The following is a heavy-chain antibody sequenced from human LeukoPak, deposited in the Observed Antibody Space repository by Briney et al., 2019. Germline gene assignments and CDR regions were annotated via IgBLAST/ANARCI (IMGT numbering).Heavy chain of an antibody. CDR1: GYTFTCYY. Sequence: ASVKVSCKASGYTFTCYYMHWVRQAPGQGLEWMGWINPNSGGTNYAQKFQGRVTMTRDTSISTAYMELSRLRSDDTAVYYCARDLEGSGWYRYYFDYWGQGTQVTVSS. V-gene: IGHV1-2*02. J-gene: IGHJ4*02. CDR2: INPNSGGT. D-gene: IGHD6-19*01. CDR3: ARDLEGSGWYRYYFDY.